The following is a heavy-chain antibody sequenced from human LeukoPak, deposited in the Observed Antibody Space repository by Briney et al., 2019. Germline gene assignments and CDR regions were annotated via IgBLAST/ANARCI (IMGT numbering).Heavy chain of an antibody. CDR1: GGTFSNYA. CDR3: ARLYSGYDLGAFDI. J-gene: IGHJ3*02. D-gene: IGHD5-12*01. CDR2: IIPILGIA. V-gene: IGHV1-69*04. Sequence: SVKVSCKASGGTFSNYAISWVRQAPGQGLEWMGRIIPILGIANYAQKFQGRVTITADKSTSTAYMELSSLRSEDTAVYYCARLYSGYDLGAFDIWGQGTMVTVSS.